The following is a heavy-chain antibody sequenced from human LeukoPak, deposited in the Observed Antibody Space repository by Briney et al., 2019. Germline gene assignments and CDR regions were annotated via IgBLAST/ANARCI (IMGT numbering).Heavy chain of an antibody. D-gene: IGHD2-15*01. CDR2: IYYSGST. V-gene: IGHV4-59*12. CDR1: GGSMSSYF. CDR3: ARVSFFRWAATRPSYYYYYMDV. J-gene: IGHJ6*03. Sequence: SETLSLTCTVSGGSMSSYFWSWVRQPPGKGLEWIGYIYYSGSTDYNPSLKSRVTISIDTSKNQFSLKLSSVTAADTAVYYCARVSFFRWAATRPSYYYYYMDVWGKGTTVTVSS.